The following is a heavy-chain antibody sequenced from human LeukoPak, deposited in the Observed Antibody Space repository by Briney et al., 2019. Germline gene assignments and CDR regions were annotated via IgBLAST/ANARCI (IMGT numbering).Heavy chain of an antibody. D-gene: IGHD2-21*02. CDR2: ISSSSSTI. Sequence: GGSLRLSCAASGFTFSSYSMNWVRQAPGKGLEWVSYISSSSSTIYYADSVKGRFTISRDNAKNSLYLQMNSLRAEDTAVYYCARESICGGDCLGILWGQGTLVTVSS. V-gene: IGHV3-48*04. CDR3: ARESICGGDCLGIL. CDR1: GFTFSSYS. J-gene: IGHJ4*02.